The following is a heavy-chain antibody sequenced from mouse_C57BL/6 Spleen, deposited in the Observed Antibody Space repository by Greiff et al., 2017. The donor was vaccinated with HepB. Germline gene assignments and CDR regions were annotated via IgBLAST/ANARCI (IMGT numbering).Heavy chain of an antibody. CDR1: GYTFTDYE. D-gene: IGHD2-3*01. CDR3: TRVDDGYPYYAMDY. CDR2: IDPETGGT. V-gene: IGHV1-15*01. Sequence: VQLQQSGAELVRPGASVTLSCKASGYTFTDYEMHWVKQTPVHGLEWIGAIDPETGGTAYNQKFKGKAILTADKSSSTAYMELRSLTSEDSAVYYCTRVDDGYPYYAMDYWGQGTSVTVSS. J-gene: IGHJ4*01.